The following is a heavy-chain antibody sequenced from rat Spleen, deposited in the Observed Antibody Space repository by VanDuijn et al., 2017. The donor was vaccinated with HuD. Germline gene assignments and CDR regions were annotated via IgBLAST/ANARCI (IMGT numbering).Heavy chain of an antibody. J-gene: IGHJ3*01. D-gene: IGHD1-11*01. Sequence: EVQLVESGGGLVQPGRSLKLSCVVSGHTFNNYWMSWIRQAPGKGLEWVASTTKTGGVIYYPDSVKGRFTISRENAQNTLYLQMNSLRSEDTATYYCTRGDYGGNWFAYWGQGTLVTVSS. CDR3: TRGDYGGNWFAY. CDR2: TTKTGGVI. V-gene: IGHV5-31*01. CDR1: GHTFNNYW.